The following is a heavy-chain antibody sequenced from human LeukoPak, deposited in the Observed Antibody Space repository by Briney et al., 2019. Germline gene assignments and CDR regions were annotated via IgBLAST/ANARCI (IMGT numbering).Heavy chain of an antibody. J-gene: IGHJ4*02. CDR1: GFTFSSYA. V-gene: IGHV3-23*01. CDR2: ISGSGGST. CDR3: AKDPDKNGDYGIYFDY. D-gene: IGHD4-17*01. Sequence: PGGSLRLSCAASGFTFSSYAMSWVRQAPGKGLEWVSAISGSGGSTYYADSVKGRFTISRDNSKNTLNLQMNSLRAEDTAVYYCAKDPDKNGDYGIYFDYWGRGTLVTVSS.